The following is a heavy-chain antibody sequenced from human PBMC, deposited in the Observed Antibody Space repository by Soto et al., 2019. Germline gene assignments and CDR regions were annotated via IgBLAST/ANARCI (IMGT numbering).Heavy chain of an antibody. CDR2: IIPIFGTA. CDR1: GGTFSSYA. Sequence: SVKVSCKASGGTFSSYAISWVRQAPRQGLEWMGGIIPIFGTANYAQKFQCRVTITADESTSTAYMERSSQRSEDTAVDYCAKSAYSSPLEWGMDVGGQGTTVAVAS. D-gene: IGHD6-6*01. CDR3: AKSAYSSPLEWGMDV. V-gene: IGHV1-69*13. J-gene: IGHJ6*01.